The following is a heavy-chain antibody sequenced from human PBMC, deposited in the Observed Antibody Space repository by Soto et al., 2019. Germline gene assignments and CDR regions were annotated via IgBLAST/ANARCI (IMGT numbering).Heavy chain of an antibody. V-gene: IGHV1-2*02. CDR2: INPKTGNT. J-gene: IGHJ6*02. CDR3: ARDVSGPGATYVMDV. Sequence: WASVKVSCKASGYTFTDYYMHWVRQAPGQGLEWMGWINPKTGNTKYTQKFQGRVTMTRDTSISTAYMELSRLRSDDTAVYYCARDVSGPGATYVMDVWGQGTTVTVSS. CDR1: GYTFTDYY. D-gene: IGHD2-2*01.